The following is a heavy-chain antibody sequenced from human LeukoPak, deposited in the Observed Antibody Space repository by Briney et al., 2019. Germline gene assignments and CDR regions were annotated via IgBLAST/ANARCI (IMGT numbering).Heavy chain of an antibody. CDR2: ISGSGGST. Sequence: GGSLRLSCAASGFTFSSYAMSWVRQAPGKGLEWVSAISGSGGSTYYADSVKGRFTISRDNSKNTLYLQMNSLRAEDTAVYYCARPLITMVRGAVPTYFDYWGQGTLVTVSS. J-gene: IGHJ4*02. CDR3: ARPLITMVRGAVPTYFDY. CDR1: GFTFSSYA. D-gene: IGHD3-10*01. V-gene: IGHV3-23*01.